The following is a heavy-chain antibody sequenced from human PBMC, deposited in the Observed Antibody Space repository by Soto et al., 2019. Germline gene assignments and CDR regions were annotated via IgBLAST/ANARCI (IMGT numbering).Heavy chain of an antibody. Sequence: GGSLRLSCVASGFIFSSYGMHWVRQAPGKGLEWVAVISYDGNKNYYADSVKGRFTISRDNSKNTLYLQMNSLRAEDTAVYYCAKEGRGGSRYYGMDVWGQGTTVTVSS. CDR3: AKEGRGGSRYYGMDV. J-gene: IGHJ6*02. CDR1: GFIFSSYG. D-gene: IGHD6-13*01. CDR2: ISYDGNKN. V-gene: IGHV3-30*18.